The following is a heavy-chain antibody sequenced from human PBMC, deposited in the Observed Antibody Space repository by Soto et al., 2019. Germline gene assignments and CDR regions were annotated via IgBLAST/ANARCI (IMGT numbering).Heavy chain of an antibody. Sequence: QVQLQESGPGLVKPSETLSLTCTVSGGSISSYYWSWIRQPPGKGLEWIGYIYYSGSTNYNPSLKSRVTISVATSKSQFLLKLSSVTAADTAVYYCAREGLTGTIGLYYYYGMDVWGQGTTVTVSS. J-gene: IGHJ6*02. CDR1: GGSISSYY. D-gene: IGHD1-7*01. V-gene: IGHV4-59*01. CDR3: AREGLTGTIGLYYYYGMDV. CDR2: IYYSGST.